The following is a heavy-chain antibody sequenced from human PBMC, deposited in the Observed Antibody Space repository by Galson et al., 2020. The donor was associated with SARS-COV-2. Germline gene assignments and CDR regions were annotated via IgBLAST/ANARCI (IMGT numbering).Heavy chain of an antibody. CDR2: INPNSGGT. Sequence: ASVKVSCKASGYTFTGYYMHWVRQAPGQGLEWMGWINPNSGGTNYAQKFQGRVTMTRDTSISTAYMELSRLRSDDTAVYYCASPGLGGSSSPPLLDYYYYGMDVWGQGTTVTVSS. CDR1: GYTFTGYY. D-gene: IGHD6-6*01. J-gene: IGHJ6*02. V-gene: IGHV1-2*02. CDR3: ASPGLGGSSSPPLLDYYYYGMDV.